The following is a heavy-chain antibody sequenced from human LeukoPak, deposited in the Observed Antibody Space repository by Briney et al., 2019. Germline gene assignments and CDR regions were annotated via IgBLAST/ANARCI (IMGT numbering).Heavy chain of an antibody. CDR3: AREHAGVSAFDI. J-gene: IGHJ3*02. Sequence: PGGSLRLSCAASGFTFSNYWMTWVRQAPGKGLEWVAKIKQDGSEKYYVDSVKGRFTISRDNGKNSLFLQMNSLRAEDTAVYYCAREHAGVSAFDIWGQGTLVTVSS. CDR2: IKQDGSEK. D-gene: IGHD3-10*01. CDR1: GFTFSNYW. V-gene: IGHV3-7*03.